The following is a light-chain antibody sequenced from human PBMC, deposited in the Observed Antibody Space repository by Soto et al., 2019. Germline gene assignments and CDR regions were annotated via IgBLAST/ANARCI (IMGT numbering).Light chain of an antibody. J-gene: IGKJ4*01. CDR2: DAS. CDR3: QQYDHEPIT. CDR1: QTVAKNY. V-gene: IGKV3-20*01. Sequence: EFVLTQSPGTLSLSPGERATLSCRASQTVAKNYLAWYKQKPGQAPRLLVYDASTRATGVPDRFRGSRSGTDFTLTITRLEPEDFVVYYCQQYDHEPITFGVGTKVDI.